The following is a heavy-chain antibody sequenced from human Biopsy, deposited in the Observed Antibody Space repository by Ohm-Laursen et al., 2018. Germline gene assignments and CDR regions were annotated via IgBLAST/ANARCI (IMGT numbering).Heavy chain of an antibody. CDR3: AREPRIAAVAYFDP. CDR1: GGPISNYY. V-gene: IGHV4-4*07. Sequence: GTLSLTCTVSGGPISNYYWSWIRQPAGKGLEWIGRIYSSGSTNYNPSLKSRVTMSVDPSKNQFSLILSPMTAADTAVYYCAREPRIAAVAYFDPWGQGTLVTVSS. J-gene: IGHJ5*02. CDR2: IYSSGST. D-gene: IGHD6-13*01.